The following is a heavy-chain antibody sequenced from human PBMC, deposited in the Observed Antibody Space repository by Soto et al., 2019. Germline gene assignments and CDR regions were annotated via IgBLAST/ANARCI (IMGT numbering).Heavy chain of an antibody. Sequence: QVHLVQSGAEVKKPGASVKVSCMASGYNFIAQNIHWVRQAPGVGLEWMGKMNPNSGGSDYAQEFQGRVTVTRATSISTVYMELTRLKSADTAVHYCARERHLITPSDACDLWAQGTRVIVSS. V-gene: IGHV1-2*02. CDR2: MNPNSGGS. J-gene: IGHJ3*01. CDR3: ARERHLITPSDACDL. CDR1: GYNFIAQN.